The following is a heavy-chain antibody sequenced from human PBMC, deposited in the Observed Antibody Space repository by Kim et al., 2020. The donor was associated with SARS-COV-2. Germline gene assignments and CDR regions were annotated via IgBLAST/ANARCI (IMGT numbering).Heavy chain of an antibody. CDR3: ARHAGASFDS. V-gene: IGHV4-59*08. Sequence: SETLSLTCSVSNASFTNYYWSWVRQSPGKRLEWVGYVHSTGETMYNPSLSSRVSISLHASKNQISLTLTSVTAADSALYYCARHAGASFDSWGQGAPVTVSS. J-gene: IGHJ4*02. CDR1: NASFTNYY. CDR2: VHSTGET. D-gene: IGHD3-10*01.